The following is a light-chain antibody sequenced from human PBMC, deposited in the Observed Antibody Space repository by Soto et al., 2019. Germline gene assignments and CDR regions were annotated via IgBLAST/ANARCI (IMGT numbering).Light chain of an antibody. Sequence: DFFLTRSPDSLDLLWGETPTTNGSSSGRVLYSSKKKINLAWYQQKPGQPPRLLVYWGSTRESEVPDRFSGSGSGTDFTLTISSLQAEDVAIYYCQQYFFTPFTFGPGTKV. CDR3: QQYFFTPFT. CDR1: GRVLYSSKKKIN. J-gene: IGKJ3*01. V-gene: IGKV4-1*01. CDR2: WGS.